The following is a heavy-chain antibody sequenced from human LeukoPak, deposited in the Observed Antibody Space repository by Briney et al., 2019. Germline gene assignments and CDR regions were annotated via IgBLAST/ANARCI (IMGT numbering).Heavy chain of an antibody. J-gene: IGHJ6*03. D-gene: IGHD5-18*01. V-gene: IGHV1-46*01. Sequence: AASVKVSCKASGYIFTNYYLYWVRQAPGQGLEWMGVINPVGGVTTYAQRFQGRVTMTRDTSTSTFDMELSSLRAEDTAVYYCARQSGYSIYYYYYMDVWGKGTTVTVSS. CDR2: INPVGGVT. CDR1: GYIFTNYY. CDR3: ARQSGYSIYYYYYMDV.